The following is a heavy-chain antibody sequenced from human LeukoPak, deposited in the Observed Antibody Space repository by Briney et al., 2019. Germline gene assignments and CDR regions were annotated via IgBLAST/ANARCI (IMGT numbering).Heavy chain of an antibody. Sequence: AGGSLRLSCAASGFAFSTYSMNWVRQAPGKGLEWVSYITSSSRTIYYADSVKGRFTISRDNAKNSLYLQMNSLRGEDTAVYYCARVVYGSGSYYRFLDYWGQGTLVTVSS. D-gene: IGHD3-10*01. J-gene: IGHJ4*02. V-gene: IGHV3-48*01. CDR2: ITSSSRTI. CDR1: GFAFSTYS. CDR3: ARVVYGSGSYYRFLDY.